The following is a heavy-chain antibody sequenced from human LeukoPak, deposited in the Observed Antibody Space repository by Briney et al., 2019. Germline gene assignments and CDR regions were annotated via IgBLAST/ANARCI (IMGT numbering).Heavy chain of an antibody. CDR2: ISYDGSNK. V-gene: IGHV3-30-3*01. CDR1: GFTFNSYA. J-gene: IGHJ4*02. CDR3: ARGSWYIAFFFDY. Sequence: GGSLRLSCAASGFTFNSYAMHWVRQAPGRGLEWVAVISYDGSNKYYADSVKGRFTISRDNSKNTLYLQMNSLRADDTAVYYCARGSWYIAFFFDYWGQGTLVTVSS. D-gene: IGHD6-13*01.